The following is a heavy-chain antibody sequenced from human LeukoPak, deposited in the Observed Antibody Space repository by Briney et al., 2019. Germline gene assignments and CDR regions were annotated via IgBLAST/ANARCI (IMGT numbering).Heavy chain of an antibody. CDR3: AKDGWRAFDY. D-gene: IGHD2-15*01. Sequence: SETLSLTCAVYGGSFSGYYWSWIRQPPGKGLEWIGEINHSGSTNYNPSLKSRVTISVDTSKNQFSLKLSSVTAADTAVYYCAKDGWRAFDYWGQGTLVTVSS. J-gene: IGHJ4*02. CDR1: GGSFSGYY. V-gene: IGHV4-34*01. CDR2: INHSGST.